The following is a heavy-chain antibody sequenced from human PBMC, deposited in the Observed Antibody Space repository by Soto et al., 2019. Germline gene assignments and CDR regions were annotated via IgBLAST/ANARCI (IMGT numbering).Heavy chain of an antibody. D-gene: IGHD4-17*01. CDR3: AREDATVTLKYYYYGMDV. CDR2: IIPIFGTA. J-gene: IGHJ6*02. V-gene: IGHV1-69*01. Sequence: QVQLVQSGAEVKKPGSSVKVSCKASGGTFSSYAISWVRQAPGQGLEWMGGIIPIFGTANYAQKFQGRVTITADESTSTAYMEPSSLRSEDTAVYYCAREDATVTLKYYYYGMDVWGQGTTVTVSS. CDR1: GGTFSSYA.